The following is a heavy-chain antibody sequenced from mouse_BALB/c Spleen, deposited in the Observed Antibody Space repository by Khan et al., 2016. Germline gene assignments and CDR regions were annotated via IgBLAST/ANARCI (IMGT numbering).Heavy chain of an antibody. D-gene: IGHD2-3*01. J-gene: IGHJ1*01. CDR2: IRSKSNTYAT. Sequence: EVQLVESGGGLVQPKGSLKLSCAASGFTFNTYAMNWVRQAPGKGLEWVARIRSKSNTYATYYADSVKDRFTISRDDSQSMLYLQMNNLKTEDTAMYARVRQRLLTPYWYFDVWGAGTTVTVSS. CDR3: VRQRLLTPYWYFDV. CDR1: GFTFNTYA. V-gene: IGHV10-1*02.